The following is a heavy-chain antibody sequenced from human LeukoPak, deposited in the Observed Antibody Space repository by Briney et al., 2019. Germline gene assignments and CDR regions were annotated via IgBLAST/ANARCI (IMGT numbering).Heavy chain of an antibody. D-gene: IGHD2-2*01. Sequence: GGSLRLSCEASGFTFNSYAMHWVRQAPGKGLEWVAIIWYDGTNKYYGDSVKGRFTISRDNSKNTLYLQMNRLRAEDTAVYYCARNRAAARAPFDYWGQGTLVTVSS. CDR2: IWYDGTNK. CDR1: GFTFNSYA. V-gene: IGHV3-33*01. J-gene: IGHJ4*02. CDR3: ARNRAAARAPFDY.